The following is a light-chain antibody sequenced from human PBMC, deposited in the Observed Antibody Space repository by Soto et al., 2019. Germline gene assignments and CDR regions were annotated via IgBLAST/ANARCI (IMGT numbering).Light chain of an antibody. CDR1: QSVSGW. J-gene: IGKJ5*01. V-gene: IGKV1-27*01. CDR2: DAS. CDR3: QKYNSALIT. Sequence: DIQMTQSPSTLSASVGDTVTVTCRASQSVSGWLAWYQQKPGEAPKLLIYDASTLQSGVPSRFSGSGSGTDFTLTISSLQPEDVATYYCQKYNSALITFGQGTRLEIK.